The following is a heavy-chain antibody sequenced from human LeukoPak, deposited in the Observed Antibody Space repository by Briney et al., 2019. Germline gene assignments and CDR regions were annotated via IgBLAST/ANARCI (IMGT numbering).Heavy chain of an antibody. CDR2: IIPIFGTA. D-gene: IGHD4/OR15-4a*01. J-gene: IGHJ3*02. V-gene: IGHV1-69*13. CDR1: GYTFTSYG. Sequence: SVKVSCKASGYTFTSYGISWVRQAPGQGLEWMGGIIPIFGTANYAQKFQGRVTITADESTSTAYMELSSLRSEDTAVYYCAREVHDAFDIWGQGTMVTVSS. CDR3: AREVHDAFDI.